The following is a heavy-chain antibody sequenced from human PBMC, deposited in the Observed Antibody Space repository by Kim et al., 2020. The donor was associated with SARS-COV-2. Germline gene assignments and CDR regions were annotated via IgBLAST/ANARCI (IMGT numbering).Heavy chain of an antibody. CDR2: ISSSSSYT. CDR3: AREGGIAARPSRFDY. Sequence: GGSLRLSCAASGFTFSDYYMSWIRQAPGKGLEWVSYISSSSSYTNYADSVKGRFTISRDNAKNSLYLQMNSLRAEDTAVYYCAREGGIAARPSRFDYWGQGNLVTVSS. V-gene: IGHV3-11*05. D-gene: IGHD6-6*01. CDR1: GFTFSDYY. J-gene: IGHJ4*02.